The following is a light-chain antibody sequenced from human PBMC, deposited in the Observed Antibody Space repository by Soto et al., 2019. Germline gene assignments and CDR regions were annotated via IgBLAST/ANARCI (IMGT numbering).Light chain of an antibody. CDR1: QTITRW. J-gene: IGKJ1*01. CDR2: DVS. V-gene: IGKV1-5*01. CDR3: QQYSSYSWT. Sequence: DFQMTQSPSTLSASVGDRVTITCRASQTITRWLAWYLQKPGKAPKLLIYDVSSLESGVPSRFSGSGSGTEFTLTISSLQPDDFATYFCQQYSSYSWTFGQGTKV.